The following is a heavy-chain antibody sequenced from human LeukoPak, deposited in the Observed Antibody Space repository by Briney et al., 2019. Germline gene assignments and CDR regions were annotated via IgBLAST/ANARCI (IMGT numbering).Heavy chain of an antibody. CDR3: ARDHLAAAGPFDY. J-gene: IGHJ4*02. Sequence: SETLSLTCTVSGGSISSGGYYWSWIRQPPGKGLEWIGYIYHSGSTYYNPSLKSRVTISVDRSKNQFSLKLSSVTAADTAVYYCARDHLAAAGPFDYWGQGTLVTVSS. D-gene: IGHD6-13*01. CDR2: IYHSGST. CDR1: GGSISSGGYY. V-gene: IGHV4-30-2*01.